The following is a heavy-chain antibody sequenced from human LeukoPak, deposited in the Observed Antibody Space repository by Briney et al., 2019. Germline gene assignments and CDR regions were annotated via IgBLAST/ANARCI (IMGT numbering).Heavy chain of an antibody. V-gene: IGHV1-2*02. D-gene: IGHD6-19*01. J-gene: IGHJ6*02. CDR3: ARCSSGWYIISDYYYYYGMDV. Sequence: ASVKVPCKASGYTFTGYYMHWVRQAPGQGLEWMGWINPNSGGTNYAQKFQGRVTMTRDTSISTAYMELSRLRSDDTAVYYCARCSSGWYIISDYYYYYGMDVWGQGTTVTVSS. CDR1: GYTFTGYY. CDR2: INPNSGGT.